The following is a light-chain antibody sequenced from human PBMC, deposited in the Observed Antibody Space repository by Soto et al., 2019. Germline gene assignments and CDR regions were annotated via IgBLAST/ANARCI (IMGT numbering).Light chain of an antibody. CDR2: SNN. V-gene: IGLV1-44*01. CDR3: ASWDDNLNGGV. J-gene: IGLJ3*02. CDR1: SSNIGSNT. Sequence: QAVVTQPPSASGTPGQRVTISCSGSSSNIGSNTVNWYQQLPGTAPKLLIYSNNQRPSGVPDRFSGSKSGTSASLAINGLHSEDEADYYCASWDDNLNGGVFGGGTKVTVL.